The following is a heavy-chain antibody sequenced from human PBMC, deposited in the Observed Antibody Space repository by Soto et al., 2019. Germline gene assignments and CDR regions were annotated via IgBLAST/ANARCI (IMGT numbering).Heavy chain of an antibody. CDR1: GGSISSGDYY. Sequence: PSETLSLTCTVSGGSISSGDYYWSWIRQPPGKGLEWIRYIYYSGSTYYNPSLKSRVTISVDTSKNQFSLKLSSVTAADTAVYYCAREGSSSSYYYYGMDVWGQGTTVTVSS. J-gene: IGHJ6*02. V-gene: IGHV4-30-4*01. D-gene: IGHD6-6*01. CDR2: IYYSGST. CDR3: AREGSSSSYYYYGMDV.